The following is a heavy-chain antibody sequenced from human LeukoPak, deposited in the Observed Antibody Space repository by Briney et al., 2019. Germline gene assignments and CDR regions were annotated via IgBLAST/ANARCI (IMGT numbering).Heavy chain of an antibody. J-gene: IGHJ1*01. D-gene: IGHD3-10*01. CDR2: INHSGST. CDR3: ASFSGGIEYFQH. CDR1: GGSFSGYY. V-gene: IGHV4-34*01. Sequence: PSETLSLTCAVYGGSFSGYYWSWIRQPPGKGLEWIGEINHSGSTNYNPSLKSRVTISVDTSKNQFSLKLSSVTAADTAVYYCASFSGGIEYFQHWGQGTLVTVSS.